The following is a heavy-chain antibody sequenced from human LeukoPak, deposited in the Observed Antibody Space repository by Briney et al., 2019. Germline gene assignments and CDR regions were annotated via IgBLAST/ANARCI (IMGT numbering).Heavy chain of an antibody. CDR1: GVSISSYY. CDR3: ARHEEGSGWYRSYIDL. J-gene: IGHJ2*01. CDR2: ISTSGST. D-gene: IGHD6-19*01. Sequence: SETLSLTCTVSGVSISSYYCSRIQQPPGKGLEWIGYISTSGSTDYSPSLKSRVTISVDTSKNQFSLNLSSVTAADTAVYYCARHEEGSGWYRSYIDLWGRGTLVIVSS. V-gene: IGHV4-4*09.